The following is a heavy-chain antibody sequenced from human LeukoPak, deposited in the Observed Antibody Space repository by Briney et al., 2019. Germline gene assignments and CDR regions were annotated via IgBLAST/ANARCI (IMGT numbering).Heavy chain of an antibody. Sequence: ASVKVSCKASGYIFTAYYMHWVRQAPGQGLEWMGWINPNSGATDCAQKFQGRVTMTRDTSISTAYMELSRLRSDDTAVYYCARGAGGFGEFDFDYWGQGTLVTVSS. CDR2: INPNSGAT. J-gene: IGHJ4*02. CDR3: ARGAGGFGEFDFDY. V-gene: IGHV1-2*02. D-gene: IGHD3-10*01. CDR1: GYIFTAYY.